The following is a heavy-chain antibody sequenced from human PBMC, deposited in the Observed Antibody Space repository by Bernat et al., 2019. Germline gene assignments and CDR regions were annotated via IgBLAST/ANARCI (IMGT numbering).Heavy chain of an antibody. D-gene: IGHD3-9*01. CDR2: ISSSSSYT. Sequence: QVQLVESGGGLVKPGGSLRLSCAASGFTFSDYYMSWIRQAPGKGLEWVSYISSSSSYTNYADSVKGRFTISRDNAKNSLYLQMNSLGVEETAVYYCASEGGDILTGYYNYWGQGTLVTVSS. CDR1: GFTFSDYY. CDR3: ASEGGDILTGYYNY. J-gene: IGHJ4*02. V-gene: IGHV3-11*05.